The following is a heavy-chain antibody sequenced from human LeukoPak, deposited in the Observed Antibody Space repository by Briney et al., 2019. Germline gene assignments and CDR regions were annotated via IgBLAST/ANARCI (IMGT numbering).Heavy chain of an antibody. J-gene: IGHJ6*03. V-gene: IGHV4-59*01. CDR2: IYYSGST. D-gene: IGHD5-18*01. Sequence: PSETLSLTCTVSGGSISSYYWGWIRQPPGHGLEWMGYIYYSGSTNYNPSLKSRVTISADTTKNQFSLKLSSVTAADTAVYSCARADTAMVRYYYYYYMDVWGKGTTVTVSS. CDR3: ARADTAMVRYYYYYYMDV. CDR1: GGSISSYY.